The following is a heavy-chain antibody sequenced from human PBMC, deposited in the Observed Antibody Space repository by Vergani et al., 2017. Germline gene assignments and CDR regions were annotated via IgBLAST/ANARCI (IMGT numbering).Heavy chain of an antibody. CDR3: ARDXSVPYSSSWYALDI. CDR2: IYTSGST. CDR1: GGSISSGSYY. D-gene: IGHD6-13*01. V-gene: IGHV4-61*02. J-gene: IGHJ3*02. Sequence: QVQLQESGPGLVKPSQTLSLTCTVSGGSISSGSYYWSWIRQPAGKGLEWIGRIYTSGSTNYNPSLKSRVTMSVDTSKNQFSLKLSSVTAADTAVYYCARDXSVPYSSSWYALDIWGQGTMVTVSS.